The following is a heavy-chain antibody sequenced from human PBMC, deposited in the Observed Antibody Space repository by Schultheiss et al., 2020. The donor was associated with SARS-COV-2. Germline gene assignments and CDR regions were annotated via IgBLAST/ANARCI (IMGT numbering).Heavy chain of an antibody. J-gene: IGHJ5*02. CDR2: INHSGST. D-gene: IGHD1-7*01. CDR3: ARSITGTLFDP. Sequence: SETLSLTCTVSGGSFSGYYWSWIRQPPGKGLEWIGEINHSGSTNYNPSLKSRVTISVDTSKNQFSLKLSSVTAADTAVYYCARSITGTLFDPWGQGTLVTVSS. CDR1: GGSFSGYY. V-gene: IGHV4-34*01.